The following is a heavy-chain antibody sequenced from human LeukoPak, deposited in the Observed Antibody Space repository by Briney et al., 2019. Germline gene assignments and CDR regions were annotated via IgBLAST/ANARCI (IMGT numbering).Heavy chain of an antibody. J-gene: IGHJ4*02. D-gene: IGHD1-7*01. CDR3: VTNWNYSYALY. CDR2: INHSGST. V-gene: IGHV4-34*01. Sequence: SETLSLTCAVYGGSFSGYYWSWIRQPPGKGLEWIGEINHSGSTNHNPSLKSRVTISVDTSKNQFSLKLSSVTAADTAVYYWVTNWNYSYALYWGQGTLVTVSS. CDR1: GGSFSGYY.